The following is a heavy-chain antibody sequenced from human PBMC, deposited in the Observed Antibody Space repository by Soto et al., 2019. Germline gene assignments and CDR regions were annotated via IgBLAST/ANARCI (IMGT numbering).Heavy chain of an antibody. Sequence: ETLSLTCTVSGGSISSYYWSWIRQPPGKGLEWIGYIYYSGSTNYNPSLKSRVTISVDTSKNQFSLKLSSVTAADTAVYYCARISITMVRGVSNNWFDPWGQGTLVTVSS. V-gene: IGHV4-59*01. J-gene: IGHJ5*02. CDR1: GGSISSYY. CDR3: ARISITMVRGVSNNWFDP. CDR2: IYYSGST. D-gene: IGHD3-10*01.